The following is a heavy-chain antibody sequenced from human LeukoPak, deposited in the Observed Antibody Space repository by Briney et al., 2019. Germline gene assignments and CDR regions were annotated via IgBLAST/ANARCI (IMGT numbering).Heavy chain of an antibody. Sequence: SETLSLTCTVSGGSISSGSYYWSWIRQPAGKGLEWIGRIYTSGSTNYNPSLKGRVTISVDTSKNQFSLKLSSVTAADTAVYYCASGVAGVSQGSYWGRGTLVTVSS. V-gene: IGHV4-61*02. J-gene: IGHJ4*02. CDR1: GGSISSGSYY. CDR3: ASGVAGVSQGSY. D-gene: IGHD3-16*01. CDR2: IYTSGST.